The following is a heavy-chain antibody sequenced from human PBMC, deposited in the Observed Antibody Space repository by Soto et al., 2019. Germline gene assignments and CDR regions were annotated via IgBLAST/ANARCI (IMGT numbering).Heavy chain of an antibody. V-gene: IGHV4-59*12. CDR2: IYFDGNT. CDR1: GGSISDYY. D-gene: IGHD3-10*01. Sequence: SETLSLTCVVSGGSISDYYWSWIRQPPGGGLEWIGYIYFDGNTSYNPSLKSRVTISIDTSENQFSLKLSSVTAADTAVYYCAREGNEEGGSGNAHNRINYFDYWGQGTLVTVSS. J-gene: IGHJ4*02. CDR3: AREGNEEGGSGNAHNRINYFDY.